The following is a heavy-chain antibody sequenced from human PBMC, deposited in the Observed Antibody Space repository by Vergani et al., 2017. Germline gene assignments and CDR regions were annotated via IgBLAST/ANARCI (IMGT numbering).Heavy chain of an antibody. J-gene: IGHJ6*02. D-gene: IGHD4-17*01. CDR1: GFTVSSNY. Sequence: EVQLVEFGGGLVQPGGSLRLSCAASGFTVSSNYMSWVRQAPGKGLEWVSVIYSGGSTYYADSVKGRFTISRDNSKNTLYLQMNSLRAEDTAVYYCARDLGTYGRDGMDVWGQGTTVTVSS. V-gene: IGHV3-66*02. CDR2: IYSGGST. CDR3: ARDLGTYGRDGMDV.